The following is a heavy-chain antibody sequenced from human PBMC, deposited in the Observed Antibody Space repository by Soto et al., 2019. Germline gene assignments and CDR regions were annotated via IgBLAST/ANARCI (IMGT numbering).Heavy chain of an antibody. CDR1: GGSVSVYC. CDR2: IYASGSP. V-gene: IGHV4-59*02. J-gene: IGHJ4*02. CDR3: ARGVGSSPPQY. D-gene: IGHD1-26*01. Sequence: SETLSLTCTISGGSVSVYCWSWIRQSTGQGLEWIGYIYASGSPYYNPSLRSRVTISADTSKNQISLKLTSPTAADTAVYYCARGVGSSPPQYWGRGTLVTVSS.